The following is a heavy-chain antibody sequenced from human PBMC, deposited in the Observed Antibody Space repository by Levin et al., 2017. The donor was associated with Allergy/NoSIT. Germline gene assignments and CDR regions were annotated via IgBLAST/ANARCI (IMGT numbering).Heavy chain of an antibody. D-gene: IGHD3-10*01. CDR1: GFTFSSYG. CDR2: ISYDGSNK. Sequence: GSLRLSCAASGFTFSSYGMHWVRQAPGKGLEWVAVISYDGSNKYYADSVKGRFTISRDNPKNTLYLQMNSLRAEDTAVYYCAKRGSGSYSYFDYWGQGTLVTVSS. V-gene: IGHV3-30*18. J-gene: IGHJ4*02. CDR3: AKRGSGSYSYFDY.